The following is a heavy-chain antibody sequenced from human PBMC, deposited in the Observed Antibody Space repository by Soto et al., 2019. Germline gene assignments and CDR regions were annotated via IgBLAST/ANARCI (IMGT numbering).Heavy chain of an antibody. Sequence: SQTLSLTCAISGDSVSSNSAAWNWIRLSPSRGLEWLARTYYRSRWYNDYAVSVRSRITVNPDTSKNQFSLQLTSVTPGDTAVYYGAGTTSHQWYYMDVWGKGTKVTVSS. D-gene: IGHD1-7*01. V-gene: IGHV6-1*01. CDR2: TYYRSRWYN. CDR3: AGTTSHQWYYMDV. CDR1: GDSVSSNSAA. J-gene: IGHJ6*03.